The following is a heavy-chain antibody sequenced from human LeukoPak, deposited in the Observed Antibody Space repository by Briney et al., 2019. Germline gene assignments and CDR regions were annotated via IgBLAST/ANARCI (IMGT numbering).Heavy chain of an antibody. Sequence: SETLSLTCTVSGGSISSYYWSWIRQPPGKGLEWIGYIYYSGSTNYNPSLKSRVTISVDTYKNQFSLKLSSVAAADTAVYYCARAKGNYYDSSGYYYRSHAFDIWGQGTMVTVSS. D-gene: IGHD3-22*01. CDR1: GGSISSYY. V-gene: IGHV4-59*01. CDR2: IYYSGST. J-gene: IGHJ3*02. CDR3: ARAKGNYYDSSGYYYRSHAFDI.